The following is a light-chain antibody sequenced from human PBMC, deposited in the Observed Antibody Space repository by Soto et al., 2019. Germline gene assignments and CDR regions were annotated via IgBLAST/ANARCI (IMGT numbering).Light chain of an antibody. V-gene: IGKV1-9*01. CDR2: SAS. J-gene: IGKJ4*01. CDR1: HAFNNY. CDR3: QQFSNYPAT. Sequence: DIQLTQSPSFLSASVGDRVTITCRASHAFNNYLGWYQQKTGKAPKLLIYSASTWQSGVPSRFSGSGSGTEFTLTISSLHPEDFAIYYCQQFSNYPATFGGGTKVEIK.